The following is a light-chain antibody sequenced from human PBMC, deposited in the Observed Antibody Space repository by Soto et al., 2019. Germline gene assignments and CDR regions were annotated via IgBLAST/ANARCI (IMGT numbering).Light chain of an antibody. CDR1: SSDVGGYNY. V-gene: IGLV2-14*01. J-gene: IGLJ2*01. CDR2: EVS. Sequence: QSALTQPAAVSGSPGQSITISCTGTSSDVGGYNYVSWYQQHPGKAPKLMIYEVSNRPSGVSNRFSGSKSGNTASLTISGLQAEDEADYYCSSYTGSSPVVFGGATKLTVL. CDR3: SSYTGSSPVV.